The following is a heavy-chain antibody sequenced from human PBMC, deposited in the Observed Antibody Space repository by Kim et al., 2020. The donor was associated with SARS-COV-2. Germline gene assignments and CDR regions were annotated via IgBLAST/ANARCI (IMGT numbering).Heavy chain of an antibody. D-gene: IGHD6-19*01. V-gene: IGHV3-23*01. CDR2: LRDSGGST. CDR1: GFTFNRYA. CDR3: AKVTSGSSGWFEYFQH. Sequence: GGSLRLSCAASGFTFNRYAMSWVRQAPGKGLEWVSGLRDSGGSTKYADSVKGRFSISRDNSKNTLYLQMDSLRVEDTAVYYCAKVTSGSSGWFEYFQHWGQGTLVTVSS. J-gene: IGHJ1*01.